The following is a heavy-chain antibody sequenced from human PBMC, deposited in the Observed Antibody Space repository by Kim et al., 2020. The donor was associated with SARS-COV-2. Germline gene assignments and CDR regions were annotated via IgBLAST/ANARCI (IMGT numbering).Heavy chain of an antibody. Sequence: GGSLRLSCAASGFTFRSYAMSWVRQAPGKGLEWVSSIRSTGGTTDSADSVRGRFTISRDNSKNTLYLQMNSLRAEDTALYYCAKQRGVAARYPNDYWGQGRLVTV. CDR3: AKQRGVAARYPNDY. V-gene: IGHV3-23*01. D-gene: IGHD2-15*01. CDR1: GFTFRSYA. CDR2: IRSTGGTT. J-gene: IGHJ4*02.